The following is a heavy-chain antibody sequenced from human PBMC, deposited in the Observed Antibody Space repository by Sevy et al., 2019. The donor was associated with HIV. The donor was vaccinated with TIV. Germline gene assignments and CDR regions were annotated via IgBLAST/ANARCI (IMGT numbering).Heavy chain of an antibody. V-gene: IGHV3-7*01. Sequence: GGSLRLSCAASGFSFSAYWMNWVRQAPGKGLEWVANIKPDGSDKQYFDSAEGRFTISRDNAKNSLYLQMNSLRVEDTAMYYCAQETFGRLDSWGQGTLVTVSS. CDR1: GFSFSAYW. CDR2: IKPDGSDK. D-gene: IGHD1-26*01. J-gene: IGHJ4*02. CDR3: AQETFGRLDS.